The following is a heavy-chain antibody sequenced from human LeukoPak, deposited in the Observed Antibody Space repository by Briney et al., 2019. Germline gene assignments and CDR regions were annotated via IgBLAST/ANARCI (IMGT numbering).Heavy chain of an antibody. CDR3: ANEGSGSGTYYGVYYFYGMDA. J-gene: IGHJ6*02. CDR1: GFTLSSYV. V-gene: IGHV3-30*18. D-gene: IGHD3-10*01. CDR2: ISSDGRNK. Sequence: GGSLRLSCAASGFTLSSYVMHWVRQAPGKGLEWVAVISSDGRNKYYADSVKGRFTISRDNSENTLFLQMNSLRAEDTAIYYCANEGSGSGTYYGVYYFYGMDAWGQGTTVTVSS.